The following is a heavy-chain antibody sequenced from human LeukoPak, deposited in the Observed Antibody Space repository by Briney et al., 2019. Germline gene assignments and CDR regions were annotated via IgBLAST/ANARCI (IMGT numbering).Heavy chain of an antibody. D-gene: IGHD2-2*01. CDR3: ARDLAVVVPAADPYYYYYYMDV. J-gene: IGHJ6*03. V-gene: IGHV4-61*02. CDR1: GGSISSSSFC. CDR2: IYTSGST. Sequence: PSETLSLTCTVSGGSISSSSFCWGWIRQPPGKGLEWIGRIYTSGSTNYNPSLKSRVTISVDTSKNQFSLKLSSVTAADTAVYYCARDLAVVVPAADPYYYYYYMDVWGKGTTVTVSS.